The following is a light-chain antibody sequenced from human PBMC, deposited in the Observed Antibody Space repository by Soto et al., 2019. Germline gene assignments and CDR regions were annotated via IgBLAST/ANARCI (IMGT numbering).Light chain of an antibody. CDR1: SSDVGGFNY. Sequence: QSVLTQPRSVSGSPGQSVTISCTGTSSDVGGFNYVSWYQQLPGTAPNLLIYNNNERPSGVSDRFSGSKSGTSASLAIAGLRSEDEAEYYCAAWHDTPSHYVFGTGTKVTVL. CDR3: AAWHDTPSHYV. J-gene: IGLJ1*01. V-gene: IGLV1-47*02. CDR2: NNN.